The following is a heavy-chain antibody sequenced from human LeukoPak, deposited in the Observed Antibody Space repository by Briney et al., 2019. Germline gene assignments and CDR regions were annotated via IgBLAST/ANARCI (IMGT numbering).Heavy chain of an antibody. V-gene: IGHV3-30*18. CDR1: GFTFSSYC. CDR2: ISYDGRNK. D-gene: IGHD2-15*01. J-gene: IGHJ3*01. Sequence: PGGSLRLSCVASGFTFSSYCMSWVRQAPGKGLEWVAAISYDGRNKYYADSVKGRFTISRDNSKNTLNLQMNSLRTGDTAVFYCAKPRDIDSWAFDVWGQGTMVTVSS. CDR3: AKPRDIDSWAFDV.